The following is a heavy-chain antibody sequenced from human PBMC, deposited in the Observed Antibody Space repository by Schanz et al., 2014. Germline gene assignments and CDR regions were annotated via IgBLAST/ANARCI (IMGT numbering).Heavy chain of an antibody. D-gene: IGHD1-1*01. CDR3: ARGGRTTYNYYYGMDV. J-gene: IGHJ6*02. CDR2: IYHSGNT. Sequence: QVQLQESGPGLLKPSGTLSLTCAVSGASITSSHWWSWVRQPPGKGLEWIGEIYHSGNTNYSPSLKSRVTISVDTSKKQFSLNLSSVTAADTAVYYCARGGRTTYNYYYGMDVWGQGTTVTVSS. V-gene: IGHV4-4*02. CDR1: GASITSSHW.